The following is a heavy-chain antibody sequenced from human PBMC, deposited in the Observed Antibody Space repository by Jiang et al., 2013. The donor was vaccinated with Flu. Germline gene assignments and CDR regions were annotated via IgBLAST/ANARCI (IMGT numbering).Heavy chain of an antibody. CDR2: IYPGDSDT. Sequence: IIYPGDSDTRYSPSFQGQVTISADKSISTAYLQWSSLKASDTAMYYCARREQWLGIDYWGQGTLVTVSS. CDR3: ARREQWLGIDY. V-gene: IGHV5-51*01. D-gene: IGHD6-19*01. J-gene: IGHJ4*02.